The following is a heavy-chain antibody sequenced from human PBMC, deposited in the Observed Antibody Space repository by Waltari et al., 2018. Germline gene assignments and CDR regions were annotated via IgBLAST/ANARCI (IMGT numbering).Heavy chain of an antibody. J-gene: IGHJ5*02. V-gene: IGHV3-74*01. CDR2: IKSDGSAT. CDR1: GFTFSTFW. Sequence: EVQLVESGGGLVHPGGSLRLSCEASGFTFSTFWVNWVRQVPGKGLVWVSRIKSDGSATSYADSWKGRFTISRDNAKNTVYLQMNSLRVEDTAVYHCASDVHSGRYGWFDPWGQGTLVTVSS. CDR3: ASDVHSGRYGWFDP. D-gene: IGHD1-26*01.